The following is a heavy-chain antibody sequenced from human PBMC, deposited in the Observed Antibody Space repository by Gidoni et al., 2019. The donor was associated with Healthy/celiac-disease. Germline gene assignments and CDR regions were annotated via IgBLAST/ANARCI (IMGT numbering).Heavy chain of an antibody. CDR1: GFTFSSYW. J-gene: IGHJ4*02. Sequence: EVQLVESGGGLVQPGGSLRLCWAASGFTFSSYWMSWVRQAPGKGLEWVANIKQDGSEKYYVDSVKGRFTISRDNAKNSLYLQMNSLRAEDTAVYYCARVTVTGGFDYWGQGTLVTVSS. CDR2: IKQDGSEK. CDR3: ARVTVTGGFDY. D-gene: IGHD4-17*01. V-gene: IGHV3-7*03.